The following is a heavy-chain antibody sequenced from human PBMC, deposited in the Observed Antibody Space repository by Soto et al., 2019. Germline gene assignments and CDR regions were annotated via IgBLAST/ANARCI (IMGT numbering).Heavy chain of an antibody. V-gene: IGHV3-7*04. Sequence: EVQLVESGGGLVQPGGSLRLSCAASGFTFSTSWMSWVRQAPGKGLEWVANINQGGSEIYYVDSVKGRFTISRDNAKNSLYLQMNSLGVEDTAVYYCARAATWGRGTMVTVSS. CDR1: GFTFSTSW. CDR3: ARAAT. CDR2: INQGGSEI. J-gene: IGHJ3*01. D-gene: IGHD1-26*01.